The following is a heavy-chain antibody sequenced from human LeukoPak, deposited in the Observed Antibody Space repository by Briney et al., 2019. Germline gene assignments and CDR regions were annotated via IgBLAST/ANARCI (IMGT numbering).Heavy chain of an antibody. CDR1: GFTFSNYW. CDR3: VRDSGCINGVCHHFDY. J-gene: IGHJ4*02. Sequence: GGSLRLSCAASGFTFSNYWMIWVRQAPGKGLEWVGYIKQGGSEKWYADSVRGRFSISRDNAETSLYLHMNSLRAEDTATYYCVRDSGCINGVCHHFDYWGQGSLVTVSS. D-gene: IGHD2-8*01. CDR2: IKQGGSEK. V-gene: IGHV3-7*01.